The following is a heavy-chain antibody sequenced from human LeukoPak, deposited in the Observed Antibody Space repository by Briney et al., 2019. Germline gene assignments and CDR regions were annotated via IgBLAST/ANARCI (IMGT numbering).Heavy chain of an antibody. V-gene: IGHV4-34*01. Sequence: SETLSLTCAVYGGSFSGYYWSRIRQPPGKGLEWIGEINHSGSTDYNPSLKSRVTISGDTSKNQFSLKLSSVTAADTAVYYCAGEPGYCSGGSCYGGWFDPWGQGTLVTVS. CDR3: AGEPGYCSGGSCYGGWFDP. D-gene: IGHD2-15*01. CDR2: INHSGST. CDR1: GGSFSGYY. J-gene: IGHJ5*02.